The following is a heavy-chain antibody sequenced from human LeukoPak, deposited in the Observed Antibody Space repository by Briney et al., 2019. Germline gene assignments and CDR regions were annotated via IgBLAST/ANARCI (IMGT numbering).Heavy chain of an antibody. CDR3: ARARYYDSAYMDV. CDR1: GGSISSYY. D-gene: IGHD3-22*01. Sequence: SETLSLTCTVSGGSISSYYWSWIRQPPGKGLEWIGYIYYSGSTNYNPSLKSRVTISVDTSKNQFSLKLSSVTAADTAVYYCARARYYDSAYMDVWGKGTTVTISS. V-gene: IGHV4-59*01. CDR2: IYYSGST. J-gene: IGHJ6*03.